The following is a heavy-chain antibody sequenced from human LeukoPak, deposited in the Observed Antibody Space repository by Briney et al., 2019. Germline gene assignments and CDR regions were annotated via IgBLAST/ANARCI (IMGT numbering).Heavy chain of an antibody. Sequence: GESLKISCKGSGYSFTTYWIGWVRQMPGKGLEWTGIIYPGDSDTRCSPSFQGQVTISADRSISTAYLQWSSLKASDTAMYYCARQEMSRGYCSSTSCRAPFDYWGQGTLVTVSS. J-gene: IGHJ4*02. V-gene: IGHV5-51*01. CDR3: ARQEMSRGYCSSTSCRAPFDY. D-gene: IGHD2-2*01. CDR1: GYSFTTYW. CDR2: IYPGDSDT.